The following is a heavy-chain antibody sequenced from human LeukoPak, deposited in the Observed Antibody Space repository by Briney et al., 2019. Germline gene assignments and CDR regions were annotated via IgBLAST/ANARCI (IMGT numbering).Heavy chain of an antibody. CDR1: GGSISSGGYS. Sequence: SETLSLTCAVSGGSISSGGYSWSWIRQPPGKGLEWIGSGSTYYNPSLKSRVTISVDTSKNQFSLKLSSVTAADTAVYFCASPRGDDSGGYYTWYFHHWGQGILVTVSS. CDR2: SGST. J-gene: IGHJ1*01. V-gene: IGHV4-30-2*01. CDR3: ASPRGDDSGGYYTWYFHH. D-gene: IGHD3-22*01.